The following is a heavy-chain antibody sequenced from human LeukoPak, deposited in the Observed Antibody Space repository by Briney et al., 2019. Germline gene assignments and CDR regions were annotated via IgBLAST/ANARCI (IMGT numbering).Heavy chain of an antibody. J-gene: IGHJ4*02. CDR3: ARDGTTDGIFDY. D-gene: IGHD1-7*01. CDR1: GGSISSYY. CDR2: IYYSGST. Sequence: PSETLSLTCTVSGGSISSYYWSWIRQPPGKGLEWLGYIYYSGSTNYNPSLKSRVTISVDTSKNQFSLKLSSVTAADTAVYYCARDGTTDGIFDYWGQGTLVTVSS. V-gene: IGHV4-59*01.